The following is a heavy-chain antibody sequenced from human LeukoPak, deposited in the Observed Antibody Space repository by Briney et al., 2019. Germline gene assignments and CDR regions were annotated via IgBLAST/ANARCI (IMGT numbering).Heavy chain of an antibody. V-gene: IGHV1-69*13. D-gene: IGHD6-13*01. J-gene: IGHJ3*02. Sequence: ASVKVSCKASGGTFSSYAISWVRQAPGQGLEWMGGIIPIFGTANYAQKFQGRVTITADESTSTAYMELSSLRSEDTAVYYCARHSAHSSTNDAFDIWGQGTMVTVSS. CDR2: IIPIFGTA. CDR1: GGTFSSYA. CDR3: ARHSAHSSTNDAFDI.